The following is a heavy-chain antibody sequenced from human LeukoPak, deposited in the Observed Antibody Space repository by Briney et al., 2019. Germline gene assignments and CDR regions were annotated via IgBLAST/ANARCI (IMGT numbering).Heavy chain of an antibody. CDR3: AKALVVAAPRDY. D-gene: IGHD2-15*01. CDR1: GFTFGSYA. Sequence: GGSLRLSCAASGFTFGSYAMSWVRQAPGKGLEWVSAISGSGGGTYYADSVKGRFAISRDNPKNTLYLQMNSLRVEDTAVYYCAKALVVAAPRDYWGQGTLVTVSS. V-gene: IGHV3-23*01. CDR2: ISGSGGGT. J-gene: IGHJ4*02.